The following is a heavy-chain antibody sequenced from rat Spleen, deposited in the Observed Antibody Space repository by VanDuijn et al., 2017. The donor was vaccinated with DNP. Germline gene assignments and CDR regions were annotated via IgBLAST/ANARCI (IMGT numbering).Heavy chain of an antibody. CDR1: GYSITSHY. Sequence: EVQLQESGSGLVKPSQSLSLTCSVTGYSITSHYWGWIRKFPGNKLEYIGHISYSGRTNYNPPLKSPLSITRDTSKNHFFLQLNSVTTEDTATYYCAGDGGSPMDAWGQGTSVTVSS. V-gene: IGHV3-1*01. D-gene: IGHD1-11*01. CDR2: ISYSGRT. CDR3: AGDGGSPMDA. J-gene: IGHJ4*01.